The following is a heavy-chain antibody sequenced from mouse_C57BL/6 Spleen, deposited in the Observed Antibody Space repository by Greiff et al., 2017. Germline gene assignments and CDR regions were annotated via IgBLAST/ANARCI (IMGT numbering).Heavy chain of an antibody. CDR3: TRERLYDYDYYFDY. V-gene: IGHV1-5*01. Sequence: DVKLQESGTVLARPGASVKMSCKTSGYTFTSYWMHWVKQRPGQGLEWIGAIYPGNSDTSYNQKFKGKAKLTAVTSASTAYMELSSLTNEYSAVYYCTRERLYDYDYYFDYWGQGTTLTVSS. J-gene: IGHJ2*01. CDR1: GYTFTSYW. CDR2: IYPGNSDT. D-gene: IGHD2-4*01.